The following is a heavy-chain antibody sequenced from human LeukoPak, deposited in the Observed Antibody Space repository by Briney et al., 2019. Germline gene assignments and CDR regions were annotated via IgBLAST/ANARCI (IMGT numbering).Heavy chain of an antibody. CDR3: ARGLGGDQGYFDL. V-gene: IGHV3-9*01. Sequence: GGSLRLSCAASGFIFDDYAMHWVRQAPGKGLEWVSGISWNSGSLAYADSVEGRFTISRDNAKNSLYLQMNSLRTEDTAWYYCARGLGGDQGYFDLWGRGTLATVSS. J-gene: IGHJ2*01. D-gene: IGHD3-10*01. CDR1: GFIFDDYA. CDR2: ISWNSGSL.